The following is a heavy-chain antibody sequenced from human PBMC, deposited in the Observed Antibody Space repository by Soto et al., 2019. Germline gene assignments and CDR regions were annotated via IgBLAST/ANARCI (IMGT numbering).Heavy chain of an antibody. D-gene: IGHD5-12*01. CDR3: ASEMATIKSFDY. CDR1: GGSISSYY. V-gene: IGHV4-59*12. Sequence: PAETLSLTCTVSGGSISSYYWSWIRQPPGKGLEWIGYIYYSGSTNYNPSLKSRVTISVDTSKNQFSLKLSSVTAADTAVYYCASEMATIKSFDYWGQGTLVTVSS. CDR2: IYYSGST. J-gene: IGHJ4*02.